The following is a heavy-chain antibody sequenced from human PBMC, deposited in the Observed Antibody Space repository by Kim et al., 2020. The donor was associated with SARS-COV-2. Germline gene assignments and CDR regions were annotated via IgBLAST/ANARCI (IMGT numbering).Heavy chain of an antibody. CDR3: AKEMEDFDWLFPGWYFDY. D-gene: IGHD3-9*01. CDR1: GFTFSSYA. J-gene: IGHJ4*02. V-gene: IGHV3-23*01. CDR2: ISGSGGST. Sequence: GGSLRLSCAASGFTFSSYAMSWVRQAPGKGLEWVSAISGSGGSTYYADSVKGRFTISRDNSKNTLYLQMNSLRAEDTAVYYCAKEMEDFDWLFPGWYFDYWGQGTLVTVSS.